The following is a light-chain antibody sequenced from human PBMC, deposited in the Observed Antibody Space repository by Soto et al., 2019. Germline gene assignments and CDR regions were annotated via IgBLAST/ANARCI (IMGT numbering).Light chain of an antibody. V-gene: IGKV3-20*01. CDR2: GAS. CDR1: QSVTTR. CDR3: QQYGGSPIT. Sequence: EIVLTQSPDTLSLSPGGRATLSCRASQSVTTRLAWYQQKPGQPPRLLISGASVRASGVPVRISGSGSGTDFTLTIRRLEPEDFALYYCQQYGGSPITFGLWTRLEVK. J-gene: IGKJ5*01.